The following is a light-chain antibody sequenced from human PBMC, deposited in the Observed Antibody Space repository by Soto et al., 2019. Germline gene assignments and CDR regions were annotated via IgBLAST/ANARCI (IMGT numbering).Light chain of an antibody. CDR3: QSYDSSLSGLYV. J-gene: IGLJ1*01. CDR2: DVT. CDR1: SSDVGGYNY. Sequence: QSVLTQPASVSGSPGQSIAISCTGTSSDVGGYNYVSWYQQHPGKAPKLIIFDVTNRPSGVSDRFSGSKSGSTASLAITGLQAEDEADYYCQSYDSSLSGLYVFGTGTKVTVL. V-gene: IGLV2-14*01.